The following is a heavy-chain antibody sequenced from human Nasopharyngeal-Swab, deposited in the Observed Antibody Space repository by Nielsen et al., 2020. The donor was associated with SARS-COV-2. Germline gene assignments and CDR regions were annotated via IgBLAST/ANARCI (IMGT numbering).Heavy chain of an antibody. J-gene: IGHJ4*02. CDR1: GFTFSSYG. CDR3: ARDRGARMVRGARGYYFDY. Sequence: GESLKISCAASGFTFSSYGMHWVRQAPGKGLEWVAVIWYDGSNKYYADSVKGRFTISRDNSKNTLYLQMNSLRAEDTAVYYCARDRGARMVRGARGYYFDYWGQGTLVTVSS. V-gene: IGHV3-33*01. CDR2: IWYDGSNK. D-gene: IGHD3-10*01.